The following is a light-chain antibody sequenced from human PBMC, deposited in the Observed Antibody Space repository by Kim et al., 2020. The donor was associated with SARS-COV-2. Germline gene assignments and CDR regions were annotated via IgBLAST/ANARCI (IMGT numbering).Light chain of an antibody. CDR3: NSRDSSGHHWV. J-gene: IGLJ3*02. CDR1: SLRNYY. Sequence: LGQTVRITCQGYSLRNYYASWYQQKPGQAPVLVIYGKNNRPSGIPDRFSGSTSGNTASLTITGAQAEDEADYYCNSRDSSGHHWVFGGGTQLTVL. V-gene: IGLV3-19*01. CDR2: GKN.